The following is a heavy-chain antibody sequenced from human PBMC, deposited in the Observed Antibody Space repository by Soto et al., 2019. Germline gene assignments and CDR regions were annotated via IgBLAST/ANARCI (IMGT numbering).Heavy chain of an antibody. V-gene: IGHV4-31*03. J-gene: IGHJ4*02. CDR3: ARVRGGGPFDD. CDR2: IYYSGST. D-gene: IGHD1-26*01. CDR1: GGSILSGGYY. Sequence: SETLSHTCSVSGGSILSGGYYWSWIRQHPGKGLEWIGYIYYSGSTYYNPSLKSRVTISVDTSKNQFSLKLTSVTAADTAVYYCARVRGGGPFDDWGQGTLVTVSS.